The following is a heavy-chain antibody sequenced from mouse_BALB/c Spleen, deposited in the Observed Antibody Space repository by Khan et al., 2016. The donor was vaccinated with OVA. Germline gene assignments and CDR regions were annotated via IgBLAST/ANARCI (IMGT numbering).Heavy chain of an antibody. V-gene: IGHV1S41*01. D-gene: IGHD1-1*01. CDR3: ARSNYDGSSLYALDD. CDR2: IAPGSGST. CDR1: GYTFTSYW. J-gene: IGHJ4*01. Sequence: DLVKPGASVKLSCKASGYTFTSYWIHWIKQRPGQGLEWIGRIAPGSGSTYYNEMFKGKATLTVDTSSSTASIQLSSLSSEDSAVYFCARSNYDGSSLYALDDWGQGTTVTVSS.